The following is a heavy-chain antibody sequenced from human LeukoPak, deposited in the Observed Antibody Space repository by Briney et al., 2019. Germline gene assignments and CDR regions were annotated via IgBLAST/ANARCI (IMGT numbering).Heavy chain of an antibody. CDR3: AGNIAVADL. CDR2: INHSGST. V-gene: IGHV4-34*01. J-gene: IGHJ4*02. D-gene: IGHD6-19*01. CDR1: GGSFSGYY. Sequence: PSETLSLTCTVYGGSFSGYYWSWIRQPPGKGLEWIGEINHSGSTNYNPSLKSRVTISVDTSKNQFSLKLSSVTAADTAVYYCAGNIAVADLWGQGTLVTVSS.